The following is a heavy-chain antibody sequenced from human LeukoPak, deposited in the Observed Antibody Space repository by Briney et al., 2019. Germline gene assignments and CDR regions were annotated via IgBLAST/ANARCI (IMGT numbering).Heavy chain of an antibody. D-gene: IGHD3-22*01. V-gene: IGHV3-33*01. CDR3: AREPLLDYYDSSGQLDY. Sequence: GESLRLPCAASGFTFSSYGMHWVRQAPGKGLEWVAVIWYDGSNKYYADSVKGRFTISRDNSKNTLYLQMNSLRAEDTAVYYCAREPLLDYYDSSGQLDYWGQGTLVTVSS. J-gene: IGHJ4*02. CDR1: GFTFSSYG. CDR2: IWYDGSNK.